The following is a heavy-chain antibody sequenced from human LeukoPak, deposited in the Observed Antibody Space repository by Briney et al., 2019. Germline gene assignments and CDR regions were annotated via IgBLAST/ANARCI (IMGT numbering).Heavy chain of an antibody. CDR2: IYNSGT. Sequence: PSETLSLTCTVSGGSISNNYWGWIRQPAGKGLEWIGRIYNSGTTSNPSLKSRVTMSVDMSKNQFSLKLGSVTAADTAVYYCARDLNLWGQETTVTVSS. V-gene: IGHV4-4*07. D-gene: IGHD1-14*01. J-gene: IGHJ6*02. CDR3: ARDLNL. CDR1: GGSISNNY.